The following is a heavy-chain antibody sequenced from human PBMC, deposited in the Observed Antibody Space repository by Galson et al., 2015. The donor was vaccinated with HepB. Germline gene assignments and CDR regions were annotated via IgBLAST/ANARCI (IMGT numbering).Heavy chain of an antibody. Sequence: SVTVSCKASSYTFTAYSIHWVRQAPGQGLEWIGSINPKSGDTMSSQNFQGWVTMTRDTSINTAYMELIRLTSDDTAVYYCAREHRSDTRKWYDNRTQQLKSPPNAAPLDVWGQGTTVTVSS. V-gene: IGHV1-2*04. J-gene: IGHJ6*02. D-gene: IGHD4-11*01. CDR2: INPKSGDT. CDR1: SYTFTAYS. CDR3: AREHRSDTRKWYDNRTQQLKSPPNAAPLDV.